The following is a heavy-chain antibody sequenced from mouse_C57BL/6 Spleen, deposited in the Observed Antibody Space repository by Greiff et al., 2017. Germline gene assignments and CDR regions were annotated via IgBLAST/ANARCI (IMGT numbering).Heavy chain of an antibody. V-gene: IGHV1-80*01. J-gene: IGHJ1*03. CDR2: IYPGDGDT. CDR3: ARYLYYGSGYRYFDV. CDR1: GYAFSSYW. D-gene: IGHD1-1*01. Sequence: QVQLKQSGAELVKPGASVKISCKASGYAFSSYWMNWVKQRPGKGLEWIGQIYPGDGDTNYNGKFKGKATLTADKSSSTAYMQLSSLNSEDSAVYFCARYLYYGSGYRYFDVWGTGTTVTVSS.